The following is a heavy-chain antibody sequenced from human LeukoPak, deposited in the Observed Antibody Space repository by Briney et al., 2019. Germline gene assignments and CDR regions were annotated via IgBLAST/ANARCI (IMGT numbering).Heavy chain of an antibody. J-gene: IGHJ5*02. CDR1: GLLFGDYA. CDR2: IRSKPYGGTA. D-gene: IGHD2-21*01. Sequence: GGSLRLSCTASGLLFGDYAMTWVRQAPGKGLEWVGFIRSKPYGGTAEYAESVKGRFTISRDDSRNIAYLDMNGLKTEDSAVYHCTVQVIPSDKWFDPWGQGTPVTVSS. V-gene: IGHV3-49*04. CDR3: TVQVIPSDKWFDP.